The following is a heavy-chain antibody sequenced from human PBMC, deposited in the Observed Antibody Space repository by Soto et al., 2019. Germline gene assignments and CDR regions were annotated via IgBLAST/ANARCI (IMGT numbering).Heavy chain of an antibody. CDR3: ALGVGGDWFDWFDP. D-gene: IGHD2-21*02. V-gene: IGHV4-39*01. CDR2: IYYSGST. CDR1: GGSISSSSYY. Sequence: QLQLQESGPGLVKPSETLSLTCTVSGGSISSSSYYWGWIRQPPGKGLEWIGSIYYSGSTYYNPSLKSRVTISVDTSKNQFSLKLSSVTAADTAVYYCALGVGGDWFDWFDPWGQGTLVTVSS. J-gene: IGHJ5*02.